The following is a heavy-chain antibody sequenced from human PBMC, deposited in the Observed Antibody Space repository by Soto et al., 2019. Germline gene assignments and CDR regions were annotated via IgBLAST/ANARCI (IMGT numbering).Heavy chain of an antibody. Sequence: ASVKVSCKASGYTFTSYGISWVRQAPGQGLEWMGWISAYNGNTNYAQKLQGRVTMTTDTSTSTAYMELRSLRSDDTAVYYCARRYCSGGSCYGLWYFDLWGRGTLVTVSS. V-gene: IGHV1-18*01. J-gene: IGHJ2*01. CDR3: ARRYCSGGSCYGLWYFDL. CDR1: GYTFTSYG. D-gene: IGHD2-15*01. CDR2: ISAYNGNT.